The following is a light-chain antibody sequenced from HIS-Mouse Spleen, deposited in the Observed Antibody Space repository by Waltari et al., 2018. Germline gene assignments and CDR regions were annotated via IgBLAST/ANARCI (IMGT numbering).Light chain of an antibody. CDR2: DVS. CDR1: SSDVGGSHY. V-gene: IGLV2-14*03. CDR3: SSYTSSSTYV. Sequence: QSALTQPASVSGSPGQSITTSCPGTSSDVGGSHYVPWYQQHPGKAPKLMIYDVSNRPSGVSNRFSGSKSGNTASLTISGLQAEDEADYYCSSYTSSSTYVFGTGTKVTVL. J-gene: IGLJ1*01.